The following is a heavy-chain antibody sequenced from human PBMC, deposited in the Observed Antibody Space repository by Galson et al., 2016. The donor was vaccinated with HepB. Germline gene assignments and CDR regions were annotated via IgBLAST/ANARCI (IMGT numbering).Heavy chain of an antibody. CDR2: ISADGTNT. CDR1: GFALGAFA. D-gene: IGHD5-24*01. Sequence: SLRLSCAVSGFALGAFAMHWVRQTPGRGLEYVSSISADGTNTYYADSVKGRFTISRDFSKNTMYLQMSSLRTEDPAVYYCVKDRGRTIRDFDVWGQGTLVTVSS. CDR3: VKDRGRTIRDFDV. J-gene: IGHJ4*02. V-gene: IGHV3-64D*06.